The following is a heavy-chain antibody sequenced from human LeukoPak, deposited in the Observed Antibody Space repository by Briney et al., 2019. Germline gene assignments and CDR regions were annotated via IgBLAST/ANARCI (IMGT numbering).Heavy chain of an antibody. CDR3: ARPLYSGYTAFYYGMDV. J-gene: IGHJ6*02. D-gene: IGHD5-12*01. V-gene: IGHV3-30*03. CDR1: GFTFSSYW. Sequence: GGSLRLSCAASGFTFSSYWMHWVRQAPGKGLEWVGVISYDGSSKFYPDSVNGRFTIFKDNPKNTLSLQMNSLRADDSAVYYCARPLYSGYTAFYYGMDVWGQGTTVTVSS. CDR2: ISYDGSSK.